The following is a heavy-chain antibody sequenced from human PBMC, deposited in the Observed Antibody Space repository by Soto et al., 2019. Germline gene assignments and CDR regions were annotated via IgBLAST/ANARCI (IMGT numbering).Heavy chain of an antibody. CDR3: ARAEYNWNYSYYFDY. J-gene: IGHJ4*02. V-gene: IGHV4-61*01. CDR2: IYYSGST. Sequence: TLSLTSTVSGGSVSSGSYYWSWIRQPPGKGLEWIGYIYYSGSTNYNPSLKSRVTISVDTSKNQFSLKLSSVTAADTAVYYCARAEYNWNYSYYFDYWGQGTLVTVSS. D-gene: IGHD1-7*01. CDR1: GGSVSSGSYY.